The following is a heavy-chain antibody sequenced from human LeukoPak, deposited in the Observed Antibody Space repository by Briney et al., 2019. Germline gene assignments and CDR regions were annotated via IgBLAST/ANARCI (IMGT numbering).Heavy chain of an antibody. J-gene: IGHJ4*02. D-gene: IGHD3-10*01. V-gene: IGHV3-30-3*01. CDR2: LSYAGRNI. CDR1: GFTFSSYA. CDR3: ARDRWGSGSYLDY. Sequence: GGSLRLSCAASGFTFSSYAMHWVRQAPGKGMEWVAILSYAGRNIYHAASVKGRFTISRDNSKNTLYLQMNGLSAEDPAVYYCARDRWGSGSYLDYWGQGTLVTVSS.